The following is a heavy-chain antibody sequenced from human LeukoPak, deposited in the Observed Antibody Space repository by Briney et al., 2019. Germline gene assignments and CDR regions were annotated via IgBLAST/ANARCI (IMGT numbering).Heavy chain of an antibody. CDR2: TPSTGTVT. CDR1: GPTLANYA. J-gene: IGHJ4*02. Sequence: GGSLRLSWPASGPTLANYAMLWVRQPPGKGLEWVSRTPSTGTVTFYAVSVRGRFTISRDNPKDTLYLQMNSLRAEDTAVYYCAKERCSHGCDGYDSWGQGTLVVVSS. V-gene: IGHV3-23*01. CDR3: AKERCSHGCDGYDS. D-gene: IGHD5-18*01.